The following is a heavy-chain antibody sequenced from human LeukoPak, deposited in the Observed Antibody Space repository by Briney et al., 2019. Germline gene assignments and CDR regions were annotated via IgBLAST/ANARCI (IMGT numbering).Heavy chain of an antibody. CDR1: GGSISSYY. D-gene: IGHD1-1*01. CDR3: ARQGVATAIDY. V-gene: IGHV4-4*07. Sequence: SETLSLTCTVSGGSISSYYWSWIRQPAGKGLEWIGRIYASGNTNYNPSLKSRVTMSVDTSKNVFALKLSSVTAADTAVYYCARQGVATAIDYWGQGTLVTVSS. J-gene: IGHJ4*02. CDR2: IYASGNT.